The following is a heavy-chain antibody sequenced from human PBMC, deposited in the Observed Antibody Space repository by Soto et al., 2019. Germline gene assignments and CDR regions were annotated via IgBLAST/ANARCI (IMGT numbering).Heavy chain of an antibody. CDR3: ARDRGYDAHDYYYNAMDV. CDR2: IRGFSPYT. CDR1: GFTFRTYT. J-gene: IGHJ6*02. D-gene: IGHD3-10*01. Sequence: PRGSLRLSCISSGFTFRTYTMNWVRQAPGKGLEWVSGIRGFSPYTFYAESVKGRFTISRDNAKNSLYLQMNSLRAEDTAVYYCARDRGYDAHDYYYNAMDVWGQGTTVTVSS. V-gene: IGHV3-21*01.